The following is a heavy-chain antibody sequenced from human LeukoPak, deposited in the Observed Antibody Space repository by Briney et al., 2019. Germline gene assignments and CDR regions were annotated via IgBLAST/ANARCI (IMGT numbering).Heavy chain of an antibody. J-gene: IGHJ6*02. Sequence: PGGSLRLSCAASGFTFSDYYMSWVRQAPGKGLEWVSYISSSCSTIYYADSVKGRFTISRDNAKNSLYLQMNSLRAEDTAVYYCARVPSGGGYCSGGSCYSTYYYGMDVWGQGTTVTVSS. V-gene: IGHV3-11*01. CDR2: ISSSCSTI. CDR3: ARVPSGGGYCSGGSCYSTYYYGMDV. D-gene: IGHD2-15*01. CDR1: GFTFSDYY.